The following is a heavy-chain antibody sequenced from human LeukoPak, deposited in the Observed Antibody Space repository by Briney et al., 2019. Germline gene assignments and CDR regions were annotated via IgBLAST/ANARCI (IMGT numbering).Heavy chain of an antibody. D-gene: IGHD3-16*01. V-gene: IGHV3-30-3*01. CDR3: ARGGHWAKDYYYGMDV. CDR2: ISYDGSNK. CDR1: GFTFSSYA. J-gene: IGHJ6*02. Sequence: GGSLRLSCAASGFTFSSYAMHWVRQAPGKGLEWVAVISYDGSNKYYADSVKGRFTISRDNSKNTLYLQMNSLRAEDTAVYYCARGGHWAKDYYYGMDVWGQGTMVTVSS.